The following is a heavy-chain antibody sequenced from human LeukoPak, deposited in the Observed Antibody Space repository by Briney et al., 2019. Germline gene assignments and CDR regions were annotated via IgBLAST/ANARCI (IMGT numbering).Heavy chain of an antibody. CDR1: GFTFSSHG. J-gene: IGHJ4*02. CDR2: ISPSADIT. Sequence: GGSLRLSCAASGFTFSSHGMNWVRQAPGKGLEWISGISPSADITYYADSVKGRFTISRDNSENAVYLHMSSLRAGDTAVYFCAKDDAWLQFNDWGQGTLVTVSS. V-gene: IGHV3-23*01. D-gene: IGHD5-24*01. CDR3: AKDDAWLQFND.